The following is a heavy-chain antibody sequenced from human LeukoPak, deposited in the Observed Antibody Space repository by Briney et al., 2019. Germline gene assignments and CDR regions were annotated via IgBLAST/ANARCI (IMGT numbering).Heavy chain of an antibody. CDR3: ARGMYSSGWLVGY. CDR2: IYSSGST. V-gene: IGHV4-4*07. CDR1: GGSISSYY. J-gene: IGHJ4*01. D-gene: IGHD6-19*01. Sequence: SETLSLTCTVSGGSISSYYWSWIRQPAGKGLEWIGRIYSSGSTNYNPSLKSRVTISVDTSKNQFSLKLSSVTAAETAVYYCARGMYSSGWLVGYWGQGTLVTVSS.